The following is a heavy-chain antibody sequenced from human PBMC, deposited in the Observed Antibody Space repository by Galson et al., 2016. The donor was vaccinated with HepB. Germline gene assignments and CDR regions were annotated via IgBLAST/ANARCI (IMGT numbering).Heavy chain of an antibody. CDR3: ARVTGLTDYFDY. CDR1: GYIFTSYG. D-gene: IGHD2-8*02. Sequence: SCKASGYIFTSYGISWVRQAPGQGLEWMGWISGYNGQTNYAPKLQDRVTMTTDTSTSTAYMELRSLRSDDTAVFYCARVTGLTDYFDYWGQGTLVTVSS. CDR2: ISGYNGQT. V-gene: IGHV1-18*04. J-gene: IGHJ4*02.